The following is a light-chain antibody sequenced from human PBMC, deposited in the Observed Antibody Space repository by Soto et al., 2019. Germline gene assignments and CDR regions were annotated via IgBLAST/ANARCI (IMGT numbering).Light chain of an antibody. Sequence: QSVLTQPASVSGSPGQSITISCTGTSSDVGSYNLVSWYQQHPGKAPKVMIYEVSKRPSGVSNRFSGSKSGNTASLTISGLQAEDEADYYCCSYGGSYVFGTGTKVHRP. J-gene: IGLJ1*01. CDR1: SSDVGSYNL. CDR3: CSYGGSYV. CDR2: EVS. V-gene: IGLV2-23*02.